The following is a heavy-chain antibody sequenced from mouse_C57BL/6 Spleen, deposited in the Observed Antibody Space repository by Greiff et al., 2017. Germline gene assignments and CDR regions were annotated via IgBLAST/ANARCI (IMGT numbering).Heavy chain of an antibody. Sequence: QVQLQQPGAELVRPGSSVKLSCKASGYTFTSYWMDWVKQRPGQGLEWIGNIYPSDSETHYNQKFKDKATLTVDKSSSTAYMQLSSLTSEDSAVYYCARGDSSGHWYFDVWGTGTTVTVSS. CDR2: IYPSDSET. CDR1: GYTFTSYW. D-gene: IGHD3-2*02. CDR3: ARGDSSGHWYFDV. V-gene: IGHV1-61*01. J-gene: IGHJ1*03.